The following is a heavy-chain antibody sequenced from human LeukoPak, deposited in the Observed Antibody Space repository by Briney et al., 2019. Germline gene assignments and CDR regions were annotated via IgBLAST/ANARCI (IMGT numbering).Heavy chain of an antibody. D-gene: IGHD6-13*01. CDR1: GINFTSSG. V-gene: IGHV3-30*02. CDR3: AREGGRAVPGRFDQ. J-gene: IGHJ4*02. Sequence: LSGGSLRLSCAASGINFTSSGVHWVRQAPGKWLEWVTFIQNDGSDKYYAASVKGRFTISRDNSKNTVYLHMASLRADDTALYYCAREGGRAVPGRFDQWGQGTLVTVSS. CDR2: IQNDGSDK.